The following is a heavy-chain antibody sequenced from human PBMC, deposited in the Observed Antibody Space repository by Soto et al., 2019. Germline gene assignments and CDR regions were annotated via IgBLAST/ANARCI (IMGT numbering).Heavy chain of an antibody. J-gene: IGHJ4*02. D-gene: IGHD2-15*01. CDR2: ISSDGSST. CDR1: GFTVSTHW. V-gene: IGHV3-74*01. Sequence: GGSLRLSCAASGFTVSTHWMHWVRQAPGKGLVWVSRISSDGSSTNYADSVKGRFTISRDNAKNTLYLQMNGLRAEDTAVYYCSVVVVAAARSILGYWGQGTLVTVSS. CDR3: SVVVVAAARSILGY.